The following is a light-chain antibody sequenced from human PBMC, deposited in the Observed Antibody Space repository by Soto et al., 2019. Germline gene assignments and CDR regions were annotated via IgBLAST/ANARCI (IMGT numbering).Light chain of an antibody. CDR1: QSITNN. V-gene: IGKV3-15*01. Sequence: EIVMTQSPATLSVTPGESATLSCRASQSITNNLAWYQQRPGQPPRLLIYNAFTRATGIPARFSGSVSATEFTLTISSLQSEDFAIYYCQPYNNWPPYTFGQGTKVDIX. CDR3: QPYNNWPPYT. J-gene: IGKJ2*01. CDR2: NAF.